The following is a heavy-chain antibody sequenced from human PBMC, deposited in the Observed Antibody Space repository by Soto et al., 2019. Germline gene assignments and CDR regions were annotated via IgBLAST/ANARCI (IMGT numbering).Heavy chain of an antibody. Sequence: PSETLSLTCSISGGSIDSSDYQWSWLRQPPGKGLEWIGFLSFSGRTNYNSSLRDRVTISADTSKTLFFLNLISVTAAVTDVYYCARDHCNNGICYQWYFDTWGQGSLVTVSS. J-gene: IGHJ5*02. CDR2: LSFSGRT. CDR1: GGSIDSSDYQ. D-gene: IGHD2-8*01. V-gene: IGHV4-30-4*01. CDR3: ARDHCNNGICYQWYFDT.